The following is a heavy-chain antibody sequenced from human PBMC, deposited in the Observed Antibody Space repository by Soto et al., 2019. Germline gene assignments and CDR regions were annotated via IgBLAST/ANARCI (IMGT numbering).Heavy chain of an antibody. CDR1: GFTFSNYP. CDR3: AKASVGGTYFDY. Sequence: GGSLRLSCAASGFTFSNYPMSCVRQAPGKGLEWVSSTSGSGGTTYYADPVKGRFTISRDNSKNTLYLQMNSLRAGDTAVYYCAKASVGGTYFDYWGQGTLVTVSS. D-gene: IGHD1-26*01. J-gene: IGHJ4*02. V-gene: IGHV3-23*01. CDR2: TSGSGGTT.